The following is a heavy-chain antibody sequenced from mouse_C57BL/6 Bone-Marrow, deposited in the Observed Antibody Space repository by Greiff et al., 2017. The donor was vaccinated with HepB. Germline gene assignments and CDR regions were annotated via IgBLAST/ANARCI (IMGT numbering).Heavy chain of an antibody. V-gene: IGHV1-50*01. J-gene: IGHJ2*01. CDR1: GYTFTSYW. CDR3: ARDGDYDYDY. CDR2: IDPSDSYT. Sequence: QVQLQQPGAELVKPGASVKLSCKASGYTFTSYWMQWVKQRPGQGLEWIGEIDPSDSYTNYNQKFKGKATLTVDTSSSTADMQLSSLTSEDSAVYYCARDGDYDYDYWGQGTTLTVSS. D-gene: IGHD2-4*01.